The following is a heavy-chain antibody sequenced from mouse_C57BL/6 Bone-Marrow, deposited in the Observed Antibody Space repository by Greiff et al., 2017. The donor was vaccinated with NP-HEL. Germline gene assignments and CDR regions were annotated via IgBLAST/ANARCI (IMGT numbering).Heavy chain of an antibody. Sequence: QVQLQQSGPELVRPGASVKISCKAPGYTFTSHWMQWVRQRPGQGLEWIGEIFPGSGSTYYNEKFKGKATLTVDTSSSTAYMQLSSLTSEDSAVYSCARDYYGSSYGYWYFDVWGTGTTVTVSS. CDR1: GYTFTSHW. CDR2: IFPGSGST. J-gene: IGHJ1*03. V-gene: IGHV1-56*01. CDR3: ARDYYGSSYGYWYFDV. D-gene: IGHD1-1*01.